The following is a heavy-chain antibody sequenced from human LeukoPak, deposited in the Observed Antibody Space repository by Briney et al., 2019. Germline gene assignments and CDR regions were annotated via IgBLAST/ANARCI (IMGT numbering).Heavy chain of an antibody. CDR2: ISGDGGST. V-gene: IGHV3-43*02. J-gene: IGHJ4*01. D-gene: IGHD1-14*01. CDR1: GFTFDDYA. CDR3: AKGKVTVITHLDN. Sequence: GGSLRLSCAASGFTFDDYAMHWVRQAPGKGLEWVSLISGDGGSTYYADSVKGRFTISRDNSKNSLYLQMNSLRAEDTAFYYCAKGKVTVITHLDNWGHGNLVTVSS.